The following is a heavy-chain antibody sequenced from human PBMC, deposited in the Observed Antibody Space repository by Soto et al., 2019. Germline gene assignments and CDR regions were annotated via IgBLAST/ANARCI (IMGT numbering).Heavy chain of an antibody. J-gene: IGHJ5*01. V-gene: IGHV4-34*01. CDR3: ARDKTTGLFDS. D-gene: IGHD1-7*01. CDR2: INHSGST. CDR1: GGSFSGYY. Sequence: PAETLSLTCAVYGGSFSGYYWTWIRQPPGTGLEWIGEINHSGSTNYNPSLKSRVTISVDTSKNQFSLKLTSVTAADTAVYYCARDKTTGLFDSCAQRTPVPVSS.